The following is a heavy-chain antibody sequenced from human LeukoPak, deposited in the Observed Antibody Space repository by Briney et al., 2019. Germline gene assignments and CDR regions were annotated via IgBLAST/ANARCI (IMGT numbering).Heavy chain of an antibody. D-gene: IGHD5-18*01. CDR3: AKDLSSYGPDY. CDR1: GFTFSSYG. J-gene: IGHJ4*02. CDR2: ITYDGSNK. Sequence: GRSVRLSCAAYGFTFSSYGMQWVRPAPGMGLEWVAVITYDGSNKAYTDSVKGRFTISRDNSKNTLYLQMNSLRAEDTAVYYCAKDLSSYGPDYWGQGTLVTVSS. V-gene: IGHV3-30*18.